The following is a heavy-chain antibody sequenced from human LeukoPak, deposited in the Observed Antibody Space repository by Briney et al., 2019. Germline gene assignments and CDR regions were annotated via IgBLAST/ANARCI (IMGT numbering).Heavy chain of an antibody. CDR3: ARHQVVTMVRGVTCRFDP. CDR2: IYTSGST. D-gene: IGHD3-10*01. J-gene: IGHJ5*02. V-gene: IGHV4-61*02. Sequence: PSETLSLTCTVSGGSISSGSYYWSWIRQPAGKGLEWIGRIYTSGSTNYNPSLKSRVTISVDTSKNQFSLKLSSVTAADTAVYYCARHQVVTMVRGVTCRFDPWGQGTLVTVSS. CDR1: GGSISSGSYY.